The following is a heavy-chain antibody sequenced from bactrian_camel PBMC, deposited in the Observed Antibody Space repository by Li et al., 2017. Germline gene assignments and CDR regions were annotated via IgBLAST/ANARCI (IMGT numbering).Heavy chain of an antibody. J-gene: IGHJ4*01. CDR3: AADIGRGDNCYWDVSGDKY. CDR2: IDNGGKL. Sequence: VQLVESGGGSVEPGGSLRLSCTGSGYSYRTYSMAWFRQVPGKEREEEREAVAIIDNGGKLKYAESVKGRFTISLGNAKNTLYLQMNSLTPEDTAMYYCAADIGRGDNCYWDVSGDKYWGQGTQVTVS. V-gene: IGHV3S53*01. D-gene: IGHD3*01. CDR1: GYSYRTYS.